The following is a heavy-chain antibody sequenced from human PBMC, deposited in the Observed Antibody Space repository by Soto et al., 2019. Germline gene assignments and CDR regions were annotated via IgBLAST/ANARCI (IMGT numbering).Heavy chain of an antibody. CDR1: GFTFTTYW. D-gene: IGHD3-10*01. J-gene: IGHJ4*02. V-gene: IGHV3-7*03. Sequence: EVQLVESGGGLAQPGGSLRLSCVASGFTFTTYWMSWVRQAPGKGLEWVANIRQDGGAQYFVDSVKGRFTISRDNAKNSVYLQMDSLRAEDTAVYYCVRGGHGSGSYLGSYWGQGILVTVSS. CDR3: VRGGHGSGSYLGSY. CDR2: IRQDGGAQ.